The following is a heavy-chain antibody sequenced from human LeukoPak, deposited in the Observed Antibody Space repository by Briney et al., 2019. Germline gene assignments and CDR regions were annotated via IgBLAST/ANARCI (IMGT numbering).Heavy chain of an antibody. V-gene: IGHV3-9*01. CDR2: ISWSSDNI. Sequence: PGGSLRLSCAASGFTFDDYAMHWVRQAPGKGLEWVSGISWSSDNIDYADSVKGRFTISRDNSKNTLYLQMNSLRAEDTAVYYCAKVPHQYCSSTSCYALSMDVWGKGTTVTVSS. CDR1: GFTFDDYA. J-gene: IGHJ6*03. CDR3: AKVPHQYCSSTSCYALSMDV. D-gene: IGHD2-2*01.